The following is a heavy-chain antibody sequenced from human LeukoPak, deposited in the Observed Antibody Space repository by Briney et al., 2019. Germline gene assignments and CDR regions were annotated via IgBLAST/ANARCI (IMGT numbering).Heavy chain of an antibody. D-gene: IGHD3-9*01. CDR3: AKDLTLYDILTGYEPKYYFDY. CDR1: GFTMSNYG. J-gene: IGHJ4*02. Sequence: GGSLRLSCAAPGFTMSNYGMGWVRQAPGKGLQWVSTITGSGDRTYYPDSLKGRFTISRDNSKNTLYLQINSLRAEDTAIYYCAKDLTLYDILTGYEPKYYFDYWGQGTLVTVSS. V-gene: IGHV3-23*01. CDR2: ITGSGDRT.